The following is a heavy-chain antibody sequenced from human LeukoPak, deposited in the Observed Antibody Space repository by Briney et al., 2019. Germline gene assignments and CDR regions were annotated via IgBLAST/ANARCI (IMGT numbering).Heavy chain of an antibody. V-gene: IGHV1-18*01. D-gene: IGHD3-10*01. CDR3: ASWLRGVIGAFDI. J-gene: IGHJ3*02. CDR1: NNTLSNNG. CDR2: ISGYNTYT. Sequence: GASVKVSCKASNNTLSNNGITWVRQAPGQGLEWMGWISGYNTYTTYAQKFQDRITMTKDTSTSTAYMELRSLRSDDTAVYYCASWLRGVIGAFDIWGQGTMVTVSS.